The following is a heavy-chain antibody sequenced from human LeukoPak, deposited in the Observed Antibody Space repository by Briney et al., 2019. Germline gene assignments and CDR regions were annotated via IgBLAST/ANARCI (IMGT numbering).Heavy chain of an antibody. J-gene: IGHJ4*02. Sequence: SETLSLTCTVSGGSISSYYWSWIRQPAGKGLEWIGRIYTSGSTNYNPSLKSRVTMSVDTSKNQFSLKLSSVTAADTAVYYCARGRPVRLSGSYTKTYYFDYWGQGTLVTVSS. CDR1: GGSISSYY. CDR3: ARGRPVRLSGSYTKTYYFDY. CDR2: IYTSGST. V-gene: IGHV4-4*07. D-gene: IGHD1-26*01.